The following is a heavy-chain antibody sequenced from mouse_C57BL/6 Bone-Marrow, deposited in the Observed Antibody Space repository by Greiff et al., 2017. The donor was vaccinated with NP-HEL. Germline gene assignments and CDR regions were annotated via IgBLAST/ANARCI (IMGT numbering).Heavy chain of an antibody. J-gene: IGHJ1*03. CDR1: GYTFTDYY. V-gene: IGHV1-26*01. CDR2: INPNNGGT. Sequence: VQLQQSGPELVKPGASVKISCKASGYTFTDYYMNWVKQSHGKSLEWIGDINPNNGGTSYNQKFKGKATLTVDKSSSTAYMELRSLTSEDSAVYYGARGDYGSSYVQYFDVWGTGTTVTVSS. D-gene: IGHD1-1*01. CDR3: ARGDYGSSYVQYFDV.